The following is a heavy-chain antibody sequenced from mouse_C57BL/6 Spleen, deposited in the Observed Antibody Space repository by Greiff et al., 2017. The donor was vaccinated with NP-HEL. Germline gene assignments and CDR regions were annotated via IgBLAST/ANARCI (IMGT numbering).Heavy chain of an antibody. CDR1: GYTFTSYW. Sequence: QVQLQQPGAELVMPGASVKLSCKASGYTFTSYWMHWVKQRPGQGLEWIGEIDPSDSYTHYNQKFKGKSTLTVDKSSSTAYMQLSSLTSEDSAVYYCAASNSYFDDWGQGTTLTVSS. V-gene: IGHV1-69*01. D-gene: IGHD4-1*01. CDR3: AASNSYFDD. J-gene: IGHJ2*01. CDR2: IDPSDSYT.